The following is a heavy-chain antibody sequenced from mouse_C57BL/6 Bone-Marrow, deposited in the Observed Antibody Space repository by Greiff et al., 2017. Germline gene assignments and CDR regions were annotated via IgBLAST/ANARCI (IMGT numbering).Heavy chain of an antibody. V-gene: IGHV2-9-1*01. D-gene: IGHD1-1*01. J-gene: IGHJ2*01. CDR2: IWTGGGT. Sequence: QVQLKASGPGLVAPSQSLSITCTVSGFSLPSYAISWVRQPPGKGLEWLGVIWTGGGTNYNSALKSRLSISKDNSKSQVFLKKNSLQTDDTARYYCARVYYYGSSYFDYGGQGTTLTVSS. CDR1: GFSLPSYA. CDR3: ARVYYYGSSYFDY.